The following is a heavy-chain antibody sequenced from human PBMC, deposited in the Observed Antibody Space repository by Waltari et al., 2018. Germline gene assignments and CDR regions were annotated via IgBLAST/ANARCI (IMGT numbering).Heavy chain of an antibody. J-gene: IGHJ4*02. CDR1: GGSISSSSYY. D-gene: IGHD3-10*01. CDR3: ARDRTHYPGFDY. CDR2: IYYSGST. Sequence: QLQLQESGPGLVKPSETLSLTCTVSGGSISSSSYYWGWIRQPPGKGLEWIGSIYYSGSTYYNPSLKSRVTISVDTSKNQFSLKLSSVTAADTAVYYCARDRTHYPGFDYWGQGTLVTVSS. V-gene: IGHV4-39*07.